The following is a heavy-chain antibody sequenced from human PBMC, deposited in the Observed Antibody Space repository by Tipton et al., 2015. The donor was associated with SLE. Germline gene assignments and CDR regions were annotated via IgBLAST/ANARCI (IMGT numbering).Heavy chain of an antibody. Sequence: TLSLTCTVSGGSIASGSYYWSWIRQPAGRALEWIGRINTSGSTTYNPSLKGRVTLSLDTSKNQFSLKLSSLTAADTAVYYCARHAGDYAYFDSWGQGTLVTVSS. CDR2: INTSGST. V-gene: IGHV4-61*02. CDR3: ARHAGDYAYFDS. D-gene: IGHD4-17*01. CDR1: GGSIASGSYY. J-gene: IGHJ4*02.